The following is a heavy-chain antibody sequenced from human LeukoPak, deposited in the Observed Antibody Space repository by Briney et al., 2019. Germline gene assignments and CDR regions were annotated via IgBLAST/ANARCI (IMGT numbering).Heavy chain of an antibody. J-gene: IGHJ3*02. V-gene: IGHV3-74*01. Sequence: GVSLRLSCAASGVTFSSYWMHWVRQVPGKGLVWVSRINSDGSSTSDADSVKGRFTISRDNAKNTLYVQMNSPRAEDTAVYYCSTGSGHASDIWGRGTMVTVSS. CDR2: INSDGSST. D-gene: IGHD3-10*01. CDR1: GVTFSSYW. CDR3: STGSGHASDI.